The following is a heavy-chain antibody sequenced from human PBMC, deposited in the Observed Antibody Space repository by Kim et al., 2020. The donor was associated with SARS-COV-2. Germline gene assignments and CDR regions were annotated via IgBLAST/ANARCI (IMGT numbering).Heavy chain of an antibody. CDR2: IRSKAYGGTT. V-gene: IGHV3-49*04. CDR1: GFTFGDYA. CDR3: TRAGGDCSGGSCYYAFDI. Sequence: GGSLRLSCTASGFTFGDYAMSWVRQAPGKGLEWVGFIRSKAYGGTTEYAASVKGRFTISRDDSKSIAYLQMNSLKTEDTAVYYCTRAGGDCSGGSCYYAFDIWGQGRMVTVSS. J-gene: IGHJ3*02. D-gene: IGHD2-15*01.